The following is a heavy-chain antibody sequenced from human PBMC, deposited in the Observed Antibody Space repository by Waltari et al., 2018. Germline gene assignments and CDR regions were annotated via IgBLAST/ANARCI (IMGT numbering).Heavy chain of an antibody. J-gene: IGHJ5*02. CDR1: VGSISSYY. CDR3: ARDGPVGIQAGFNP. CDR2: IYYSGST. Sequence: QLQLRESGPGLVKPSETLSLPCPFLVGSISSYYWSWIRQPPGKGLEWIGYIYYSGSTNYNPSLKSRVTISVDTSKNQFSLKLSSVTAADTAVYYCARDGPVGIQAGFNPWGQGTLVTVSS. D-gene: IGHD5-18*01. V-gene: IGHV4-59*01.